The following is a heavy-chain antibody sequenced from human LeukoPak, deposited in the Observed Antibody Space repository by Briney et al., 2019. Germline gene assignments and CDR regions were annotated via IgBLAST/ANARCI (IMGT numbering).Heavy chain of an antibody. V-gene: IGHV4-34*01. J-gene: IGHJ4*02. Sequence: SETLSLTCAVYGGSFSGYYWSWIRQPPGKGLEWIGEINHSGSTNYNPSLKSRVTISVDTSKNQFSLKPSSVTAADTAVYYCARGLTVTFFDYWGQGTLVTVSS. CDR2: INHSGST. D-gene: IGHD4-17*01. CDR1: GGSFSGYY. CDR3: ARGLTVTFFDY.